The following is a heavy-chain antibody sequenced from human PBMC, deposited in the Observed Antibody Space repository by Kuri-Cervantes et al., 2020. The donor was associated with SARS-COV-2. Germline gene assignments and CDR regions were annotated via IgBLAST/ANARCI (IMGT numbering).Heavy chain of an antibody. CDR3: ARVRNDYYYYYYMDV. V-gene: IGHV3-48*03. CDR1: GFTFSSYE. J-gene: IGHJ6*03. CDR2: ISSSGSTI. Sequence: LSLTCAASGFTFSSYEMNWVRQAPGKGLEWVSYISSSGSTIYYADSVKGRFTISRDNAKNSLYLQMNSLRAEDTAVYYCARVRNDYYYYYYMDVWGKGTTVTVSS.